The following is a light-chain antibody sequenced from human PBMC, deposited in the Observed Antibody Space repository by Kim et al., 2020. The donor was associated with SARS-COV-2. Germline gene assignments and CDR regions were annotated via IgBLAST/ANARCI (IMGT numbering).Light chain of an antibody. CDR3: AAWDDSLNGFVI. Sequence: QSVLTQSPSASGTPGQRVTISCSGSNSNIGSNAVNWYQKVPGSAPKLLIFSTDQRSSGVPDRFSGSKSGTSASLAIRGLQSEDEADYYCAAWDDSLNGFVIFGGGTQLTVL. J-gene: IGLJ2*01. CDR2: STD. V-gene: IGLV1-44*01. CDR1: NSNIGSNA.